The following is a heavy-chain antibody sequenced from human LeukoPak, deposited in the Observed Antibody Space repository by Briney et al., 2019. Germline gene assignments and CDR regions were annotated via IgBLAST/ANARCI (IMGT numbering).Heavy chain of an antibody. CDR1: GFSFRSYA. V-gene: IGHV3-23*01. CDR2: ITDSGDDT. J-gene: IGHJ4*02. CDR3: VKGSEASRPYYFDY. Sequence: GGSLRLSCSASGFSFRSYAMGWVRQTPEKGLEWVSAITDSGDDTFHADSVKGRFTISRDNSRNTLYLQMYSLRVEDTAVYLCVKGSEASRPYYFDYWGRGALVTVSS.